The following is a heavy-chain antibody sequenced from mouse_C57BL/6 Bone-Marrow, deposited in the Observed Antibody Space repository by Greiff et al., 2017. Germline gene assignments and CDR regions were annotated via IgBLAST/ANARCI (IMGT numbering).Heavy chain of an antibody. D-gene: IGHD1-1*01. CDR1: GFNIKDDY. J-gene: IGHJ2*01. Sequence: VQLQQSGAELVRPGASVKLSCTASGFNIKDDYMHWVKQRPEQGLEWIGWIDPENGDTEYASKFQGKATITADTSSNTAYLQLSSLTSADTAVYYCTSYYGGGWGQGTTLTVSS. CDR2: IDPENGDT. V-gene: IGHV14-4*01. CDR3: TSYYGGG.